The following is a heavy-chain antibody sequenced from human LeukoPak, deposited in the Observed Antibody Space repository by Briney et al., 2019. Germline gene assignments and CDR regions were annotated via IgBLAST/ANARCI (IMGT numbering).Heavy chain of an antibody. CDR3: ASGQFRVRGVIKGPELDY. CDR2: INHSGST. Sequence: SETLSLTCAVYGGYFSGYYWSWIRQPPGKGLEWIGEINHSGSTNYKQSLKSRVTISVDTSKNPFSLKLSCVTAADTAVYYCASGQFRVRGVIKGPELDYWGQGTLVTVSS. D-gene: IGHD3-10*01. CDR1: GGYFSGYY. V-gene: IGHV4-34*01. J-gene: IGHJ4*02.